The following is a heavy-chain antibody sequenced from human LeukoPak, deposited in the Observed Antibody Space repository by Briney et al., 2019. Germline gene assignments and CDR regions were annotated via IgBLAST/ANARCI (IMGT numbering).Heavy chain of an antibody. D-gene: IGHD3-22*01. Sequence: GASVKVSCKASGYTFTSYDINWVRQATGQGLEWMGWMNPNSGNTGYAQKFQGGVTMTRNTSISTAYMELSSLRSEDTAVYYCARTTITMIALFYYWGQGTLVTVSS. CDR3: ARTTITMIALFYY. J-gene: IGHJ4*02. CDR1: GYTFTSYD. V-gene: IGHV1-8*01. CDR2: MNPNSGNT.